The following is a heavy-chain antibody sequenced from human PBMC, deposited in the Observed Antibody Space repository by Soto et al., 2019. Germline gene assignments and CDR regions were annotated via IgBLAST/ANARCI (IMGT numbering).Heavy chain of an antibody. Sequence: QVQLVQSGAEVKKPGSSVNVSCKASGGTFNTFAISWVRQAPGQGLEYLGGIVPILGPAFYAQRFQGRVTITADKSTNTAYLELTSLSSEDTAVYYCARAAKRSFDSWGQGTQVTVSS. CDR1: GGTFNTFA. J-gene: IGHJ4*02. CDR2: IVPILGPA. V-gene: IGHV1-69*06. CDR3: ARAAKRSFDS.